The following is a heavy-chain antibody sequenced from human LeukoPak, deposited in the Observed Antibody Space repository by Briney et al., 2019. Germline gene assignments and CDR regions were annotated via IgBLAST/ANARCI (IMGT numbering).Heavy chain of an antibody. CDR3: ARDFRRLPGPDFWSGYPLDYYGMDV. CDR2: ISAYNGNT. J-gene: IGHJ6*02. V-gene: IGHV1-18*01. D-gene: IGHD3-3*01. Sequence: ASVKVSCKASGYTFTSYGISWVRQAPGRGLEWMGWISAYNGNTNYAQKLQGRVTMTTDTSTSTAYMELRSLRSDDTAVYYCARDFRRLPGPDFWSGYPLDYYGMDVWGQGTTVTVSS. CDR1: GYTFTSYG.